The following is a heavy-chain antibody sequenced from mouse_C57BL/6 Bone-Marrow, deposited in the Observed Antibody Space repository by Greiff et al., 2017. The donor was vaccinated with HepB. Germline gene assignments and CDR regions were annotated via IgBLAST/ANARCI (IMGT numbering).Heavy chain of an antibody. J-gene: IGHJ2*01. CDR2: IDPSDSYT. V-gene: IGHV1-69*01. CDR1: GYTFTSYG. Sequence: QVQLQQSGAELVMPGASVKLSCKASGYTFTSYGMHWVKQRPGQGLEWIGEIDPSDSYTNYNQKFKGKTTLTVDKSSSTAYMQLSSLTSEDSAVYYCARWGLDYWGQGTTLTDSS. CDR3: ARWGLDY. D-gene: IGHD3-3*01.